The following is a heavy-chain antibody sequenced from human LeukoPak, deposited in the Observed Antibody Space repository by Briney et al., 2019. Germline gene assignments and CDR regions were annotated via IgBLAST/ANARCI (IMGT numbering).Heavy chain of an antibody. CDR2: IYYSGST. V-gene: IGHV4-39*01. Sequence: SETLSLTCTVSGGSISSSSYYWGWIRQPPGKGLEWIGSIYYSGSTYYNPSLKSRVTISVDTSKNQFSLKLSSVTAADTAVYYCASPLPLSSSYLRFDYWGQGTLVTVSS. CDR3: ASPLPLSSSYLRFDY. D-gene: IGHD6-6*01. J-gene: IGHJ4*02. CDR1: GGSISSSSYY.